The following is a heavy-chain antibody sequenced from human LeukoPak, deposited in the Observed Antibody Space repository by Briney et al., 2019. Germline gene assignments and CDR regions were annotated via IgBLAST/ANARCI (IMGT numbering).Heavy chain of an antibody. Sequence: PGGSLRLSCAASGFTVSSNYMSWVRQAPGKGLEWVSAIYTGGSTYYAGSVKGRFTTSRDNSKNTLYLQMNSLRAEDTAVYYCARNLYYYDSSGYYYYWGQGTLVTVSS. D-gene: IGHD3-22*01. CDR3: ARNLYYYDSSGYYYY. CDR1: GFTVSSNY. V-gene: IGHV3-66*01. CDR2: IYTGGST. J-gene: IGHJ4*02.